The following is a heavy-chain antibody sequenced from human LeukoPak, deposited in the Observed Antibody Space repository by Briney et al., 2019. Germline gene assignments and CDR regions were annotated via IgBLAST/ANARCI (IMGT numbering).Heavy chain of an antibody. V-gene: IGHV1-46*01. CDR1: GYTFTTYY. Sequence: ASVKVSCKASGYTFTTYYMHWVRQAPGQGLEWMGIITPSGGSTSYAQKFQGRVTMTRDTSTGTVYMELSSLRSEDTAVYYCARDGEVASSYGYYYYYMDVWGKGTTVTVSS. CDR2: ITPSGGST. CDR3: ARDGEVASSYGYYYYYMDV. D-gene: IGHD5-18*01. J-gene: IGHJ6*03.